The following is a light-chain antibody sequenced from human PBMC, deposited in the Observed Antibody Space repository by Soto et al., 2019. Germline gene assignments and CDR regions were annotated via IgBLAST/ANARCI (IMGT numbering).Light chain of an antibody. CDR2: GAS. Sequence: ETVLTQSPGTLSLSPGERATLSCRASQSVAISYLAWYQQKPGQAPRLLIYGASSRATGIPDRFSGSGSGTDFTLTISRLEPEDCAVYYCQQYGRSPWTFGQGTKVEIK. J-gene: IGKJ1*01. CDR3: QQYGRSPWT. V-gene: IGKV3-20*01. CDR1: QSVAISY.